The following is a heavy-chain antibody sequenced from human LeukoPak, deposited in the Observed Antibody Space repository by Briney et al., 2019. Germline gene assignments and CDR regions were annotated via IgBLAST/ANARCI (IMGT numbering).Heavy chain of an antibody. CDR2: IYYSGST. V-gene: IGHV4-39*01. D-gene: IGHD2-21*02. J-gene: IGHJ4*02. CDR3: ARAAYCGGDCYLFDY. CDR1: SDSIHSSNYY. Sequence: PSETLSLTCTVSSDSIHSSNYYWGWIRQPPGKGLEWIGSIYYSGSTYYNSSLKSRVTISVDTSKNQFSLKLSSLTAADTAVYYCARAAYCGGDCYLFDYWGQGTLVTVFS.